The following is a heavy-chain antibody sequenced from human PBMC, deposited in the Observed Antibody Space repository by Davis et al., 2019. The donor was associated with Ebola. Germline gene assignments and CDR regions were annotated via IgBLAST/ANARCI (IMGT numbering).Heavy chain of an antibody. J-gene: IGHJ4*02. Sequence: GESLKISCAASGFTFSSNSMNWVRQAPGKGLEWVSSINSGNTYIYYADSVKGRFTISRDNSKNTLYLQMNSLRAEDTAVYYCAIDSITMIVVDGDYWGQGTLVTVSS. CDR3: AIDSITMIVVDGDY. V-gene: IGHV3-21*01. D-gene: IGHD3-22*01. CDR1: GFTFSSNS. CDR2: INSGNTYI.